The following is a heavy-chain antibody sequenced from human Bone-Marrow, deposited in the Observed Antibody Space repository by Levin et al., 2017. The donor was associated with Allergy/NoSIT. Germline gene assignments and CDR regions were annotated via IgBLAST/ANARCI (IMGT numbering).Heavy chain of an antibody. CDR2: ISSSSSYI. CDR3: ARDGKETYYDFWSGYLTEEEPYYYYMDV. J-gene: IGHJ6*03. D-gene: IGHD3-3*01. V-gene: IGHV3-21*01. Sequence: PGGSLRLSCAASGFTFSSYSMNWVRQAPGKGLEWVSSISSSSSYIYYADSVKGRFTISRDNAKNSLYLQMNSLRAEDTAVYYCARDGKETYYDFWSGYLTEEEPYYYYMDVWGKGTTVTVSS. CDR1: GFTFSSYS.